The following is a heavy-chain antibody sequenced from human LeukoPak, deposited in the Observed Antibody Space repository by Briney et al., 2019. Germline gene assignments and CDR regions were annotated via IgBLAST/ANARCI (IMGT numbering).Heavy chain of an antibody. V-gene: IGHV1-18*01. CDR3: AKGPARRQLVLLDY. D-gene: IGHD6-6*01. J-gene: IGHJ4*02. Sequence: AASVKVSCKASGYTFTSYGISWVRQAPGQGLEWMGWISAYNGNTNYAQKLQGRVTMTTDTSTSTAYMELRSLRSDDTAVYYCAKGPARRQLVLLDYWGQGTLVTVSS. CDR2: ISAYNGNT. CDR1: GYTFTSYG.